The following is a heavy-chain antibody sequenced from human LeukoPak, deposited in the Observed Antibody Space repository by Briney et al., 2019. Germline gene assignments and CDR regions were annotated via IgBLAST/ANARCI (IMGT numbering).Heavy chain of an antibody. CDR2: IYHSGST. V-gene: IGHV4-4*02. CDR3: ARTNCSGGSCPKSYYYYGMDV. Sequence: QPSETLSLTCAVSGGSISSSNWWSWVRQPPGKGLEWIGEIYHSGSTNYNPSLKSRVTISVDKSKNQFSLKLSSVTAADTAVYYCARTNCSGGSCPKSYYYYGMDVWGQGTTVTVSS. D-gene: IGHD2-15*01. CDR1: GGSISSSNW. J-gene: IGHJ6*02.